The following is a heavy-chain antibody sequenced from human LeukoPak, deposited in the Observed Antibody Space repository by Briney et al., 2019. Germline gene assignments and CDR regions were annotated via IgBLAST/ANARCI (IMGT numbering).Heavy chain of an antibody. CDR1: GFTFSAYN. Sequence: GGSLRLSCAASGFTFSAYNMHWVRQAPGKGLEYVSAISTSGGNTYYANSVKGRFTISRDNSKYTLYLQMGSLRPDDMAIYYCARADGSGNYGGWGQGTLVTVSS. CDR2: ISTSGGNT. D-gene: IGHD3-10*01. J-gene: IGHJ4*02. CDR3: ARADGSGNYGG. V-gene: IGHV3-64*01.